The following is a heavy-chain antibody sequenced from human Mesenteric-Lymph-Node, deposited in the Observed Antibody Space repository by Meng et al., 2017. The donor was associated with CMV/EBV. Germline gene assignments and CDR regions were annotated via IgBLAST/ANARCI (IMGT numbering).Heavy chain of an antibody. J-gene: IGHJ5*01. D-gene: IGHD3-22*01. CDR1: SLSGYY. V-gene: IGHV4-34*01. CDR2: ISDSGFT. CDR3: ARDGSRYYYDTSGPHWFDS. Sequence: SLSGYYGAWIRQSPGKGLEWIGEISDSGFTNYNPSLKSRVTVMIDTSKNQFSLRLTSVTAADTAVYFCARDGSRYYYDTSGPHWFDSWAQGTLVTVSS.